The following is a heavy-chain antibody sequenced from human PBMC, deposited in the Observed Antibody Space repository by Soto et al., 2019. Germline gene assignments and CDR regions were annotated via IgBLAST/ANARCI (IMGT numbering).Heavy chain of an antibody. Sequence: GESLKISCKGSGYRFTSYWIAWVRQMPGKGLEWMGIIYPGDSDTRYSPSFQGQVTISVDKSINTAYLQWSSLRASDTAMYYCARRSDTGLFDFWGQGTLVTISS. V-gene: IGHV5-51*01. CDR1: GYRFTSYW. CDR2: IYPGDSDT. CDR3: ARRSDTGLFDF. D-gene: IGHD4-17*01. J-gene: IGHJ4*02.